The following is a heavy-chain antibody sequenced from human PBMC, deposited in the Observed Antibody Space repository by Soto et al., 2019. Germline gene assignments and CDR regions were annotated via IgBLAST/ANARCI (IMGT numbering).Heavy chain of an antibody. CDR3: AKSPIDYYDSSGYYDYYYGMDV. Sequence: GGSLRLSCTASGFTFSSYGMHWVRQAPGKGLEWVAVISYDGSNKYYADSVKGRFTISRDNSKNTLYLQMNSLRAEDTAVYYCAKSPIDYYDSSGYYDYYYGMDVWGQGTTVTVSS. D-gene: IGHD3-22*01. CDR1: GFTFSSYG. CDR2: ISYDGSNK. V-gene: IGHV3-30*18. J-gene: IGHJ6*02.